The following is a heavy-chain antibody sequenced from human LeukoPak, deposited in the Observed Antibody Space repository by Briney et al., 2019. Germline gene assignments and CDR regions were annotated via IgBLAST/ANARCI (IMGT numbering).Heavy chain of an antibody. V-gene: IGHV1-69*05. CDR3: ARDLLNYYDSSGYDDY. Sequence: SVKVSCKASGGTFSSYAINWVRQAPGQGLEWMGGIIPIFGTSNYAQKLQGRVTMTTDTSTSTAYMELSRLRSDDTAVYYCARDLLNYYDSSGYDDYWGQGTLVTVSS. CDR1: GGTFSSYA. CDR2: IIPIFGTS. J-gene: IGHJ4*02. D-gene: IGHD3-22*01.